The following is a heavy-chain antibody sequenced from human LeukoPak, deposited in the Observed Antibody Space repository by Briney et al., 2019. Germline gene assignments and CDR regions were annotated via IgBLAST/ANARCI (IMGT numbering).Heavy chain of an antibody. J-gene: IGHJ4*02. CDR3: ARQYGYSPFDY. CDR2: VYSGGST. Sequence: GGSLRLSCAASGFTFSSYWMSWVRQAPGKGLEWVSVVYSGGSTYYADSVKGRFTISRDNSKNTLYLQMNSLRAEDTAVYYCARQYGYSPFDYWSQGTLVTVSP. D-gene: IGHD5-24*01. V-gene: IGHV3-66*04. CDR1: GFTFSSYW.